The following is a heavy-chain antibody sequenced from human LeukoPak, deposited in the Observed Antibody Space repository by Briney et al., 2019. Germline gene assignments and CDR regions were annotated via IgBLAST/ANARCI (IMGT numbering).Heavy chain of an antibody. Sequence: PGGSLRLSCGASGFTLGTYIMHWVRQAPGKGLQWVAAVASDGSQTFYIESVRGRFTISRDNSKNTLYLQMNTLRAEDTAVYFCARERQDTIVHSGAFDIWGQGTMVTVS. D-gene: IGHD3-10*01. J-gene: IGHJ3*02. V-gene: IGHV3-30-3*01. CDR1: GFTLGTYI. CDR3: ARERQDTIVHSGAFDI. CDR2: VASDGSQT.